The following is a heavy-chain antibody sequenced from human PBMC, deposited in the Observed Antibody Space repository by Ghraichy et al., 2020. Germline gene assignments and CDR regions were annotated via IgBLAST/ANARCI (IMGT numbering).Heavy chain of an antibody. CDR1: RENVSTPV. J-gene: IGHJ4*02. CDR2: ISTYNGNT. V-gene: IGHV1-18*01. Sequence: ASVKVSCKICRENVSTPVTNSYRECRLLRLKKKGWISTYNGNTNYAQKFQGRVTMTTDTSTSTAYMELRSLRSDDTAVYYCARPPGRFWDYWGQGTL. D-gene: IGHD2-15*01. CDR3: ARPPGRFWDY.